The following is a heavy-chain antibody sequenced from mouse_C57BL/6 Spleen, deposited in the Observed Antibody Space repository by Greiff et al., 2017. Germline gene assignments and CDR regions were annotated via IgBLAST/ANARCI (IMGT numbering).Heavy chain of an antibody. CDR2: IYPGGGDT. CDR3: AGGSWEGY. V-gene: IGHV1-80*01. J-gene: IGHJ2*01. CDR1: GYAFSSYW. Sequence: VQLLQSGAELVKPGASVKLSCKASGYAFSSYWMNWVKQRPGKGLEWIGQIYPGGGDTNYQGKFKGKATLTADKSASTDYMQLSSLTSEDSAVYCGAGGSWEGYWGQGTTLTVSS. D-gene: IGHD4-1*01.